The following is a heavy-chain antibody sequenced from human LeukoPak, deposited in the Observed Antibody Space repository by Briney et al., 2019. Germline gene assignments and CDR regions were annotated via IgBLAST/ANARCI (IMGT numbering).Heavy chain of an antibody. CDR3: ARGMARNWAMLVGDFDY. CDR1: GGTFSSYT. CDR2: IIPMLGIA. D-gene: IGHD3-22*01. J-gene: IGHJ4*02. V-gene: IGHV1-69*10. Sequence: SVKVSCKASGGTFSSYTIRWVRQAPGQGREWMGRIIPMLGIANYAQKLQGRVTITADKSTSTAYMGVSRLRSEDTAVYYCARGMARNWAMLVGDFDYWGQGTLVTVSS.